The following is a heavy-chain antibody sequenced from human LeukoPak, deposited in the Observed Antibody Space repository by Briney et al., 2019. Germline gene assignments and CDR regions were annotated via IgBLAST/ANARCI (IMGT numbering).Heavy chain of an antibody. CDR1: GFTVSSTY. Sequence: PGGSLRLSCAASGFTVSSTYMTWVRQAPGRGLEWVSVIYSGGGMYYADSVKGRFTISRDSSKNTVYLQMNSLRAEDTAAYYCARGGREVGSTRGNYFDYWGQGTLVTVSS. CDR2: IYSGGGM. D-gene: IGHD1-26*01. J-gene: IGHJ4*02. V-gene: IGHV3-66*02. CDR3: ARGGREVGSTRGNYFDY.